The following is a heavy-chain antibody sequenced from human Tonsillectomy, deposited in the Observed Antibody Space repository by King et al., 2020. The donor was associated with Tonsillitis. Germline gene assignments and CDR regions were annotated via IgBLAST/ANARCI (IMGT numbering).Heavy chain of an antibody. CDR1: GGTFSSYA. CDR2: IIPIFGTA. D-gene: IGHD3-3*01. J-gene: IGHJ4*02. CDR3: AVDLRFLEWLTFDY. Sequence: HVQLVESGAEVKKPGSSVKVSCKASGGTFSSYAISWVRQAPGQGLEWMGGIIPIFGTANYAQKFQGRVTITADESTSTAYMELSSLRSEDTAVYYCAVDLRFLEWLTFDYWGQGTLVTVSS. V-gene: IGHV1-69*01.